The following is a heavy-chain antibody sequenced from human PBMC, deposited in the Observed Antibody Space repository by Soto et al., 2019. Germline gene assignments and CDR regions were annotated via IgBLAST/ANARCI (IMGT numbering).Heavy chain of an antibody. CDR1: GGSFSGYY. CDR2: INHSGST. J-gene: IGHJ4*02. D-gene: IGHD2-15*01. V-gene: IGHV4-34*01. Sequence: PSETLSLTFAVYGGSFSGYYWSWIRQPQGKGLEWIGEINHSGSTNYNPSLKSRVTISVDTSKNQFSLKLSSVTAADTAVYYCARDRRRIYCSGGSCYGSPFDYWGQGTLVTVSS. CDR3: ARDRRRIYCSGGSCYGSPFDY.